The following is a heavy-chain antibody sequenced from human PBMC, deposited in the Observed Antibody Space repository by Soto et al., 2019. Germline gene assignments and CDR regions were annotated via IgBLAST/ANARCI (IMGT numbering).Heavy chain of an antibody. D-gene: IGHD2-2*01. V-gene: IGHV1-69*13. CDR1: GYTFTSYD. CDR2: MNPRSAKS. CDR3: AREGLVLVPTTVNFDYYYYAMDV. J-gene: IGHJ6*02. Sequence: SVKVSCKASGYTFTSYDINWVRQATGQGCEYLGWMNPRSAKSNYAQKFESRVTITADESTSTAYMELSSLRSDDTAVYYCAREGLVLVPTTVNFDYYYYAMDVWGQGTTDTVS.